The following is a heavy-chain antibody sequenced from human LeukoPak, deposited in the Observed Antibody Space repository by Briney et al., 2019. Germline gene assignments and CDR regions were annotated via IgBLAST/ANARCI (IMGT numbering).Heavy chain of an antibody. CDR1: GFTFSSYS. D-gene: IGHD3-10*01. Sequence: GGSLRLSCAASGFTFSSYSMSWVRQAPGKGLECVANIKEDGREKYYVDSVKGRFTISRDNAKNSLYLQMSSLRAEDTAVYYCARGGRPDYWGQGTLVTVSS. V-gene: IGHV3-7*01. J-gene: IGHJ4*02. CDR2: IKEDGREK. CDR3: ARGGRPDY.